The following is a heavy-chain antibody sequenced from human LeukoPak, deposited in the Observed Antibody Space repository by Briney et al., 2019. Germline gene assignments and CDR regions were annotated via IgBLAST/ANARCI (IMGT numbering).Heavy chain of an antibody. CDR3: ARDRGDGLYYYYGMDV. CDR1: GDSISSSGHY. J-gene: IGHJ6*02. CDR2: IYYSGST. Sequence: SETLSLTCSVSGDSISSSGHYWGWIRQPPGKGLEWIGYIYYSGSTNYNPSLKSRVTISVDTSKNQFSLKLSSVTAADTAVYYCARDRGDGLYYYYGMDVWGQGTTVTVSS. V-gene: IGHV4-61*08. D-gene: IGHD5-24*01.